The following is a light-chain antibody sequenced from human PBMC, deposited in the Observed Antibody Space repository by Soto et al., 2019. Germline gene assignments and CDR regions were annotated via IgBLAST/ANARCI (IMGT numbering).Light chain of an antibody. CDR1: QSVLYNSNNKNY. Sequence: DIVMTQSPDSLAVSLGERATINCKSSQSVLYNSNNKNYLAWYQQKPGQPPKLLIYWASTRESGVTDRFSGSGSGTDFTLTISSLQAEDVAVYYCQQYSSTPLTFGGGTKVEIK. V-gene: IGKV4-1*01. J-gene: IGKJ4*01. CDR3: QQYSSTPLT. CDR2: WAS.